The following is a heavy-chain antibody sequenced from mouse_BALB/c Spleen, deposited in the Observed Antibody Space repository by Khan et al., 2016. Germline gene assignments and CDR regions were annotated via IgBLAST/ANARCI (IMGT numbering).Heavy chain of an antibody. J-gene: IGHJ4*01. CDR1: GYTFSNYW. V-gene: IGHV1-9*01. Sequence: QVRLQQSGAELMKPGASVKISCKATGYTFSNYWIEWVKQRPGHGLKWIGDILPGSGYSNSNENFKGKATFTADASSNTAYMQLISLTSEDSAVYFCARAWYSMDYWGQGTSVTVSS. CDR3: ARAWYSMDY. CDR2: ILPGSGYS.